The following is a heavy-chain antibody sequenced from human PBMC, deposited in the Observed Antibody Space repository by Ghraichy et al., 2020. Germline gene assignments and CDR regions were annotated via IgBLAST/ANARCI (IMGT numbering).Heavy chain of an antibody. CDR1: GGSFSGDY. CDR3: AIRKFYYYGMDV. CDR2: IDHTGGT. Sequence: GSLRLSCDVSGGSFSGDYWSWIRQPPGKGLEWIGEIDHTGGTNYNPSLKSRVTISLDTSKNHLSLNLSSVTAADTAVYYCAIRKFYYYGMDVWGHGTTVTVSS. D-gene: IGHD1-14*01. J-gene: IGHJ6*02. V-gene: IGHV4-34*01.